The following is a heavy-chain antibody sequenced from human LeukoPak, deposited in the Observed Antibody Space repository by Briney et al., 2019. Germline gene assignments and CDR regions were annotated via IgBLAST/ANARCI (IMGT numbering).Heavy chain of an antibody. Sequence: GGSLRLSCAASTFTFSSDSMNWVRQAPGKGLEWVSSISSSSDYIYYADSVKGRFTISRDNAKNSLYLQMNSLRDEDTAFYYCARDVGDEFYYDSWGQGTLVTVSS. V-gene: IGHV3-21*01. D-gene: IGHD3-16*01. CDR2: ISSSSDYI. CDR1: TFTFSSDS. J-gene: IGHJ4*02. CDR3: ARDVGDEFYYDS.